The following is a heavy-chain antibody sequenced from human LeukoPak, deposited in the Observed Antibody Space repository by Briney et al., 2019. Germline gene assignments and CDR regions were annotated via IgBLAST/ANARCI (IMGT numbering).Heavy chain of an antibody. CDR1: GGSFSGYY. V-gene: IGHV4-34*01. J-gene: IGHJ4*02. CDR3: ARWEGGSYYDFDY. Sequence: KPSETLSLTCAVYGGSFSGYYWSWIRLPPGKGLERIGEINHSGSTNYNPSLKSRVTISVDTSKNQFSLKLSSVTAADTAVYYCARWEGGSYYDFDYWGQGTLVTVSS. D-gene: IGHD1-26*01. CDR2: INHSGST.